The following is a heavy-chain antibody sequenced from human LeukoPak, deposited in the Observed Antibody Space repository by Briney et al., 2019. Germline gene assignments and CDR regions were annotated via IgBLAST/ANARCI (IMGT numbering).Heavy chain of an antibody. CDR1: GNSISSGYY. V-gene: IGHV4-38-2*02. CDR3: ARRYCSSTSCYRNYYYMDV. J-gene: IGHJ6*03. D-gene: IGHD2-2*01. Sequence: SETLSLTCTVSGNSISSGYYWGWVRQPPGKGLEWIGSIYHSGSTYYHPSLKSRVTISVDTSKTQFSLKLSSVTAADTAVYYCARRYCSSTSCYRNYYYMDVWGKGTTVTVSS. CDR2: IYHSGST.